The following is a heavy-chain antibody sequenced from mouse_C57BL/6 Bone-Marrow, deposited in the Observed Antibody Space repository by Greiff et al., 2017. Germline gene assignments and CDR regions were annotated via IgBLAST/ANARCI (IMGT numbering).Heavy chain of an antibody. V-gene: IGHV5-6*02. D-gene: IGHD2-2*01. Sequence: DVKLVESGGDLVKPGGSLKLSCAASGFTFSSYGMSWVRQTPDKRLEWVATISSGGSYTYYPDSVKGRFTISRNNAKNTLYLQMSSLKSEDTAMYYCARRGGLRRYFDVWGTGTTVTVSS. CDR3: ARRGGLRRYFDV. CDR2: ISSGGSYT. J-gene: IGHJ1*03. CDR1: GFTFSSYG.